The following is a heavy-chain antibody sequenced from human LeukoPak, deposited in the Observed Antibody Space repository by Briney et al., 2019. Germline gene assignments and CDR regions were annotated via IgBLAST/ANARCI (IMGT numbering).Heavy chain of an antibody. CDR3: AAADYYDSSGYYPYAFHI. CDR2: IGVGSGNT. D-gene: IGHD3-22*01. V-gene: IGHV1-58*02. CDR1: GFTFTRSA. J-gene: IGHJ3*02. Sequence: ASVKVSCKASGFTFTRSAMQWVRQARGQRLEWIGWIGVGSGNTNYAQNFQERVTITRDMSTSTAYMELSSLRSEDTAVYYCAAADYYDSSGYYPYAFHIWGQGTMVTVSS.